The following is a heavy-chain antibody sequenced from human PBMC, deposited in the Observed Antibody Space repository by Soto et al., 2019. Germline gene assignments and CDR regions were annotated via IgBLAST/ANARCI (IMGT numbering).Heavy chain of an antibody. V-gene: IGHV4-61*01. D-gene: IGHD3-10*01. J-gene: IGHJ6*02. Sequence: SETLSLTCTVSGDSVSSGCFYWSWIRQTPGKGLEWIGYIYYSGSTNYNPSLKSRVTISVDTSKNQFSLKLSSVTAADTAVYYCARAGDYSFGYYYYGMDVWGQGTTVTVSS. CDR3: ARAGDYSFGYYYYGMDV. CDR2: IYYSGST. CDR1: GDSVSSGCFY.